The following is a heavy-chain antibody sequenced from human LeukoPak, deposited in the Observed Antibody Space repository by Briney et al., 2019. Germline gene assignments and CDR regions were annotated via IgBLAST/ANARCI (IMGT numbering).Heavy chain of an antibody. D-gene: IGHD6-13*01. J-gene: IGHJ4*02. CDR1: GFTFSSYS. V-gene: IGHV3-21*01. CDR2: ISSSSSYI. Sequence: PGGSLRLSCAASGFTFSSYSMNWVRQAPGKGLEWVSSISSSSSYIYYADSVKGRFTISRDNAKNSLYLQMNSLRAEDTAVYYCARGGKQQLVQCYFDYWGQGTLVTVSS. CDR3: ARGGKQQLVQCYFDY.